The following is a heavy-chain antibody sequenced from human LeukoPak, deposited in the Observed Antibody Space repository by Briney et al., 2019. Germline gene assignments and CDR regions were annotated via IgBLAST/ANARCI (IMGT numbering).Heavy chain of an antibody. V-gene: IGHV1-18*01. CDR1: GYTFTSYG. Sequence: AASVKVSCKASGYTFTSYGISWVRQAPGQGLEWMGWISAYNGNTNYAQKLQGRVTMTTDTSTNTAYMELRSLRSDDTAVYYCARGVTMIVVVPNNAFDIWGQGTMVTVSS. D-gene: IGHD3-22*01. CDR2: ISAYNGNT. J-gene: IGHJ3*02. CDR3: ARGVTMIVVVPNNAFDI.